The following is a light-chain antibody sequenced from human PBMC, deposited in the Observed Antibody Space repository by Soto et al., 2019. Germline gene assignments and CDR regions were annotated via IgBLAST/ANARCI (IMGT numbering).Light chain of an antibody. CDR3: QQSSSSPRT. CDR2: DAS. J-gene: IGKJ1*01. V-gene: IGKV1-5*01. CDR1: QSISSW. Sequence: DIQMTQSPSTLSASVGDRVTITCRASQSISSWLVWYQQKPGKAPKLLIYDASSLESGVPSRFSGSGSGTEFTLTISSLQPDDFATYYCQQSSSSPRTFGQGTTLEIK.